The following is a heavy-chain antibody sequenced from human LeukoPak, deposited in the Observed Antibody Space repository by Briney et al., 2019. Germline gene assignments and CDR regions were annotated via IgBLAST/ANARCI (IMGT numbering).Heavy chain of an antibody. CDR2: INPNSGGT. CDR3: ARFYCSSTSCLFDY. CDR1: GYTFTGYY. V-gene: IGHV1-2*02. D-gene: IGHD2-2*01. J-gene: IGHJ4*02. Sequence: ASVKVSCKASGYTFTGYYMHWVRQAPGQGLEWMGWINPNSGGTNYAQKFQGRVTVTRDTSISTAYMELSRLRSDDTAVYYCARFYCSSTSCLFDYWGQGTLVTVSS.